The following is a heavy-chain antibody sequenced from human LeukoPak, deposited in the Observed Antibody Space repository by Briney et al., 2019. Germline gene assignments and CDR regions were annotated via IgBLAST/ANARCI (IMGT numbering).Heavy chain of an antibody. V-gene: IGHV1-18*01. CDR3: ARVLKSNYYDSSGYLNY. CDR1: GYTFTSYG. Sequence: ASVKVSCKASGYTFTSYGISWVRQAPGQGLEWMGWISAYNGNTNYAQKLQGRVTMTTDTSTRTAYMELRSLRSDDTAVYYCARVLKSNYYDSSGYLNYWGQGTLVTVSS. CDR2: ISAYNGNT. J-gene: IGHJ4*02. D-gene: IGHD3-22*01.